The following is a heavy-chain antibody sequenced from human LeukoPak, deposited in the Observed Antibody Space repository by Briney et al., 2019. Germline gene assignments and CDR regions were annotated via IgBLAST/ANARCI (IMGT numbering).Heavy chain of an antibody. D-gene: IGHD5-18*01. CDR3: AKAYSYGYDY. J-gene: IGHJ4*02. V-gene: IGHV3-30*02. CDR1: GFTLSSYG. CDR2: IWYDGSNK. Sequence: PGGSLRLSCVASGFTLSSYGMHWVRQAPGKGLEWVAFIWYDGSNKYYADSVKGRFTISRDNSKNTLSLQMSSLRPDDTAVYYCAKAYSYGYDYWGQGTLVTVSS.